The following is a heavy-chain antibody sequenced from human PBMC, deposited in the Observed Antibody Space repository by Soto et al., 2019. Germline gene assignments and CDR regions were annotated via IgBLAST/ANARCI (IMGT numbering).Heavy chain of an antibody. J-gene: IGHJ5*02. CDR3: ERTHCSTTSCYEVNLFDP. CDR1: GGSISSGGYY. V-gene: IGHV4-31*03. CDR2: IYYSGTT. Sequence: QVQLQESGPGLVKPSQTLSLTCIVSGGSISSGGYYWSWIRQHPEKGLEWIGYIYYSGTTYYNPSLESRVTISVDPSKNQFSLKLSSVTAADTAVYYCERTHCSTTSCYEVNLFDPRGQGTLVTVAS. D-gene: IGHD2-2*01.